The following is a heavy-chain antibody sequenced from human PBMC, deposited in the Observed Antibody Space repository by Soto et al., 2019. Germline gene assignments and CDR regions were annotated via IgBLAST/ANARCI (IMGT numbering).Heavy chain of an antibody. CDR1: GGTFSSYA. CDR2: IIPVFGAT. V-gene: IGHV1-69*01. CDR3: AGSPEWSYALSQLVITTFGFY. Sequence: QVQLVQSGAEVKKPGSSVKVSCKASGGTFSSYAFSWVRQAPGQGLEWMGGIIPVFGATNYAQRFQGRVTITADASTSTAYMDFSSLKSEDTAVYYCAGSPEWSYALSQLVITTFGFYWGPGTVVTVSP. D-gene: IGHD3-22*01. J-gene: IGHJ4*02.